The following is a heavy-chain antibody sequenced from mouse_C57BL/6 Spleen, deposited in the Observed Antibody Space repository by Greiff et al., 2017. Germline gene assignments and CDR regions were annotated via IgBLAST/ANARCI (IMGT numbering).Heavy chain of an antibody. CDR1: GYAFTNYL. J-gene: IGHJ3*01. CDR3: ARGSTTVRFAY. D-gene: IGHD1-1*01. V-gene: IGHV1-54*01. Sequence: VQLQQSGAELVRPGTSVKVSCKASGYAFTNYLIEWVKQRPGQGLEWIGVINPGSGGTNYNEKFKGKATLTADKSSSTAYMQLSSLTSEDSAVYFWARGSTTVRFAYWGQGTLVTVSA. CDR2: INPGSGGT.